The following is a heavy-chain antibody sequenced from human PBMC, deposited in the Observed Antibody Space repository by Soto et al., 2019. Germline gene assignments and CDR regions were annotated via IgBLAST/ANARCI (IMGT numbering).Heavy chain of an antibody. CDR1: GFTFSSYR. CDR3: AKGWYHDY. CDR2: IKQDGSEK. Sequence: GGSLRLSCAASGFTFSSYRVSWVRQAPGKGLEWVANIKQDGSEKYYVDSVKGRFTISRDNAKNSVYLLMNSLRAEDTAVYYCAKGWYHDYWGQGTLVTVSS. J-gene: IGHJ4*02. V-gene: IGHV3-7*01. D-gene: IGHD2-15*01.